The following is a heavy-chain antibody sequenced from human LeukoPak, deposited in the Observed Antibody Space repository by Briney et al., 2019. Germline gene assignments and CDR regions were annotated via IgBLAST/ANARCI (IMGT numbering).Heavy chain of an antibody. CDR1: GYTFTTYY. CDR2: INPSGGTT. D-gene: IGHD6-6*01. J-gene: IGHJ4*02. V-gene: IGHV1-46*03. Sequence: ASVKVSCKASGYTFTTYYMDWVRQAPGQGLEWMGIINPSGGTTRHAQKFQGRVTMTRDTSTSTVYMELSSLRSEDTAVYYCARGYSSSSGDFDYWGQGTLVTVSS. CDR3: ARGYSSSSGDFDY.